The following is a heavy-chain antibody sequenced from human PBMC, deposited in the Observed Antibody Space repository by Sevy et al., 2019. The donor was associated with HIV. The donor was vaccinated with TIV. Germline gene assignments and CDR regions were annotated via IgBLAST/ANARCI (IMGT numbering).Heavy chain of an antibody. Sequence: GGSLRLSCAASGFTFSSYGMHWVRQAPGKGLEWVAVISYDGSNKYYADSVKGRFTISRDNSKNTRYLQMNSLRAEDTAVYYCAKNPILYLYYFDYWGQGTLVTVSS. CDR1: GFTFSSYG. J-gene: IGHJ4*02. V-gene: IGHV3-30*18. CDR2: ISYDGSNK. D-gene: IGHD2-8*01. CDR3: AKNPILYLYYFDY.